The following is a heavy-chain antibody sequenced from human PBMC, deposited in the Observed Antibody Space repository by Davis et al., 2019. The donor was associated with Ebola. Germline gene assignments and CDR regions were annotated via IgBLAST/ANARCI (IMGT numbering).Heavy chain of an antibody. CDR2: IYHSGST. V-gene: IGHV4-4*02. CDR3: ARWREETDTAMDYGYPRKAYYYYGMDV. Sequence: SETLSLTCAVSGGSISSSNWWSWVRQPPGKGLEWIGEIYHSGSTNYNPSLKSRVTISVDTSKNQFSLKLSSVTAADTAVYYCARWREETDTAMDYGYPRKAYYYYGMDVWGQGTTVTVSS. CDR1: GGSISSSNW. D-gene: IGHD5-18*01. J-gene: IGHJ6*02.